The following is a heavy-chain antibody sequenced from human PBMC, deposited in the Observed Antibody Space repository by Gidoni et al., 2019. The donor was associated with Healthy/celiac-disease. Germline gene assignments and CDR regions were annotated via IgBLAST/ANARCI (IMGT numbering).Heavy chain of an antibody. J-gene: IGHJ4*02. V-gene: IGHV2-70*01. CDR2: IDWDDDK. CDR3: ACSPSCGIAVAGTPHHHFDY. Sequence: QVTLRESGPALVKPTQTLTLTCTFSGFSLSTSGMCVSWIRQPPGKALEWLALIDWDDDKYYSTSLKTRLTISKDTSKNQVVLTMTNMDPVDTATYYCACSPSCGIAVAGTPHHHFDYWGQGTLVAVSS. CDR1: GFSLSTSGMC. D-gene: IGHD6-19*01.